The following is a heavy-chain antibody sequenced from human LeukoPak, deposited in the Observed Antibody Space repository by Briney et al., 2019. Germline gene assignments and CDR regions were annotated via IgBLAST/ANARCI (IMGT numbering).Heavy chain of an antibody. V-gene: IGHV3-64D*06. Sequence: GGSLRLSCSASGFTFSSYAMHWVRQAPGKGLEYVSAISSNGGSTYYADSVKGRFTIPRENSKNTLYLQMSSLRAEDTAVYYCVKVTYDYGDYELDYWGQGTLVTVSS. CDR3: VKVTYDYGDYELDY. D-gene: IGHD4-17*01. CDR2: ISSNGGST. CDR1: GFTFSSYA. J-gene: IGHJ4*02.